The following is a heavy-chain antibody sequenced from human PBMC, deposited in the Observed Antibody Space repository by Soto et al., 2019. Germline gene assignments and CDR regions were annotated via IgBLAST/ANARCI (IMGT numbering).Heavy chain of an antibody. CDR2: TYYRSKWYN. CDR1: GDSVSSNSAA. D-gene: IGHD2-21*02. V-gene: IGHV6-1*01. CDR3: ARGVSGNSYYYYYGMDV. J-gene: IGHJ6*02. Sequence: SQTLSLTCAISGDSVSSNSAAWNWIRESPSRGLEWLGRTYYRSKWYNDYAVSVKSRITINPDTSKNQFSLQLNSVTPEDTAVYYCARGVSGNSYYYYYGMDVWGQGTTVTVSS.